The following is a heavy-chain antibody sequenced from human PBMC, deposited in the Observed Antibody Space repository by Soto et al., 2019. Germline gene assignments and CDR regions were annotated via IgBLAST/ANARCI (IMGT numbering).Heavy chain of an antibody. Sequence: PVGSLRLSCASSGCTFSSYTMNCVRQSPGKWLEWVSSISSGSSYIYYADSMKGRFTISRDNAKNSLYLQMNSLRAEDTAVYYCARGVLTASGTRYLGRGTLVIVSS. V-gene: IGHV3-21*01. D-gene: IGHD2-21*02. CDR2: ISSGSSYI. J-gene: IGHJ4*02. CDR3: ARGVLTASGTRY. CDR1: GCTFSSYT.